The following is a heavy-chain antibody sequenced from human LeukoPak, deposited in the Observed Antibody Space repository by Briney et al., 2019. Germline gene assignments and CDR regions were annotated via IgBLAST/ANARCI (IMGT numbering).Heavy chain of an antibody. CDR3: AKDINWNDGFDY. D-gene: IGHD1-1*01. J-gene: IGHJ4*02. CDR1: GFTFSSYA. CDR2: ISGSGGST. V-gene: IGHV3-23*01. Sequence: GGSLRLSCAASGFTFSSYAMSWVRQAPGKGREWVSAISGSGGSTYYAASVKGRFTISRDNSKNTLYLQMNSLRAEDTAVYYCAKDINWNDGFDYWGQGALVTVSS.